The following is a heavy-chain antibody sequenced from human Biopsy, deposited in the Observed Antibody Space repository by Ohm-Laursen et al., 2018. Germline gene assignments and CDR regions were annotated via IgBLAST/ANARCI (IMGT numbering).Heavy chain of an antibody. D-gene: IGHD3-10*01. CDR1: GDTFNKYG. CDR3: ARGGSGSGYYGMDV. V-gene: IGHV1-69*04. J-gene: IGHJ6*02. CDR2: IIPIVDIV. Sequence: SVKVSCKASGDTFNKYGIFWVRQAPGQGLEWMGRIIPIVDIVNYAQRFQGRVTMTADKSTSTAYLDLSSLISEDTTVYYCARGGSGSGYYGMDVWGQGTTVTVSS.